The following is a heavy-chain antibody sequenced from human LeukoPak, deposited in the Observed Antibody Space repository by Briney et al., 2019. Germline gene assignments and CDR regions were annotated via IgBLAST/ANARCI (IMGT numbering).Heavy chain of an antibody. Sequence: SETLSLTCTVSGVSISSSNSYWSWIRQPPGKGLEWIGYIYYSGSTNYNPSLKSRVTISVDTSKNQFSLKLSSVTAADTAVYYCARAQVRSGYYYVDYWGQGTLVTVSS. D-gene: IGHD3-22*01. V-gene: IGHV4-61*01. J-gene: IGHJ4*02. CDR2: IYYSGST. CDR1: GVSISSSNSY. CDR3: ARAQVRSGYYYVDY.